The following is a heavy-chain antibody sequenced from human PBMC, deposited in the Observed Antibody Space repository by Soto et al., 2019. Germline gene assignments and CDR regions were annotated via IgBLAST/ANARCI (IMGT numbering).Heavy chain of an antibody. CDR2: ISYDGSRQ. Sequence: QVQLAESGGGVVQPGRSLRLSCAASGFTFTSYGMHWVRQAPGKGLEWVTGISYDGSRQYYADSVKGRFTISRDNSKNTVFLQMNSLRADDTAVYYCAKDQASGQGSFDSWGQGTLVTVSS. V-gene: IGHV3-30*18. J-gene: IGHJ4*02. CDR3: AKDQASGQGSFDS. CDR1: GFTFTSYG.